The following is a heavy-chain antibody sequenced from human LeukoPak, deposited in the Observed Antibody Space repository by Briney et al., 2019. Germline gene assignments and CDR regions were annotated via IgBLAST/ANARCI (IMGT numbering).Heavy chain of an antibody. V-gene: IGHV4-59*01. D-gene: IGHD5-12*01. J-gene: IGHJ4*02. CDR2: IYYSGST. CDR3: ARAGYSGYDFDY. Sequence: SETLSLTCTVSGGSISSYYWSWIRQPPGKGLEWIGYIYYSGSTNYNPSLKSRVTISVDTSKNQFSLKLSSVTAADSTVYYCARAGYSGYDFDYWGQGTLVTVSS. CDR1: GGSISSYY.